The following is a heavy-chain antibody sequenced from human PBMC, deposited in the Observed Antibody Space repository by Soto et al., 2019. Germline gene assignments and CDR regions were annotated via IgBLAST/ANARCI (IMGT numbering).Heavy chain of an antibody. D-gene: IGHD3-10*01. V-gene: IGHV4-31*03. CDR2: IFYSGDT. J-gene: IGHJ4*02. Sequence: SETLSLTCSISSDSISTNAYYWTLIRQHPAKGLEWVGYIFYSGDTYYNPSLKSRVTISIDTSQKEFSLRLTSVTAADTAVYYCARQFLSASYYYAWGKYCVGYFDYWGKGILVT. CDR1: SDSISTNAYY. CDR3: ARQFLSASYYYAWGKYCVGYFDY.